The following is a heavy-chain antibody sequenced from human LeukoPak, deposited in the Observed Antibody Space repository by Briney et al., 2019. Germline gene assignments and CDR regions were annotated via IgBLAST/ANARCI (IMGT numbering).Heavy chain of an antibody. D-gene: IGHD3-10*02. CDR2: IWYDGSNE. Sequence: SGGSLRLSCAASGFTFSNSGMHWVRQAPGKELEWVAVIWYDGSNEYYADAVKGRFIISRDNSKNTVHLQMNSLRVEDTSVYYCAREISMFVNAFDLWGQGTLVAVSS. CDR3: AREISMFVNAFDL. V-gene: IGHV3-33*01. J-gene: IGHJ3*01. CDR1: GFTFSNSG.